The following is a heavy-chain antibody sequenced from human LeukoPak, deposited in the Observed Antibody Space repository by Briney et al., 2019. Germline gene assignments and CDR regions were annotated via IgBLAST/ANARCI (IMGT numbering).Heavy chain of an antibody. CDR3: ARDLFYYGSGAWY. J-gene: IGHJ4*02. D-gene: IGHD3-10*01. CDR1: GFTFSSYA. CDR2: ISSDESNK. Sequence: GGSLRLSCAASGFTFSSYAMSWVRQVPGKGLEWVAVISSDESNKYYADSVKGRFTISRDNSKNTLYLQMNSLRAEDTAVYYCARDLFYYGSGAWYWGQGTLATVSS. V-gene: IGHV3-30*03.